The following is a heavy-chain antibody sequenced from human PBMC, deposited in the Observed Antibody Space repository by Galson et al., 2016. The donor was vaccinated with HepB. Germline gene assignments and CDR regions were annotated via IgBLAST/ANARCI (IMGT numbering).Heavy chain of an antibody. CDR2: INTNTGDT. J-gene: IGHJ4*02. V-gene: IGHV7-4-1*02. D-gene: IGHD2-15*01. Sequence: SVKVSCKASGYTFNNYPMIWVRQAPGQGLEWMGWINTNTGDTRYAQDFIGRFVFSLDTSVSTAYLQISSLKAEDTAVYYCARGQGGGYYFGSWGQGSLVTVSS. CDR1: GYTFNNYP. CDR3: ARGQGGGYYFGS.